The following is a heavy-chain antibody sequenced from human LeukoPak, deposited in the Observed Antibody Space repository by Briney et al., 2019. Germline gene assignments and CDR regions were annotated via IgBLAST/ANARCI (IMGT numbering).Heavy chain of an antibody. CDR2: ISGSGGST. V-gene: IGHV3-23*01. Sequence: GGSLRLSCAASGFTFSSYAMSWVRQAPGKGLEWVSAISGSGGSTYYADSVKGRFTISRDNSKNTLYLQMNSLRAEDTAVYYCAKGSCSSTSCHLAFDIWGQGTMVTVSS. J-gene: IGHJ3*02. D-gene: IGHD2-2*01. CDR1: GFTFSSYA. CDR3: AKGSCSSTSCHLAFDI.